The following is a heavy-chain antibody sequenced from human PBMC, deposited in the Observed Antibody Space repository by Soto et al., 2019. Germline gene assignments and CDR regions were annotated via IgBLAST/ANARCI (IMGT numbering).Heavy chain of an antibody. V-gene: IGHV3-33*01. CDR3: ARLGGNVGQYYRFGLDV. CDR1: GFNFNTYG. J-gene: IGHJ6*02. Sequence: GGSLRLSCAASGFNFNTYGMHWVRQAPGKGLEWLATIWFDGSQIYYGDSVKGRFTISRDNSKKTLFLQLNSLGAEDTAIYYCARLGGNVGQYYRFGLDVWGQGTTVTVSS. D-gene: IGHD5-12*01. CDR2: IWFDGSQI.